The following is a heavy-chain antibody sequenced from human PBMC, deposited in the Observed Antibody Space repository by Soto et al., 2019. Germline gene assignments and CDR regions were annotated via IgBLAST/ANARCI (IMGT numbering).Heavy chain of an antibody. CDR1: GGTFSSYA. CDR3: ARTIAVACTFYYYGLDV. CDR2: IIPIFGTA. V-gene: IGHV1-69*13. J-gene: IGHJ6*02. D-gene: IGHD6-19*01. Sequence: SVKVSCKASGGTFSSYAISWVRQAPGQGLEWMGGIIPIFGTANYAQKFQGRVTITADESTSTAYMELSSLRSEDTAVYYCARTIAVACTFYYYGLDVWGQGSTVTGSS.